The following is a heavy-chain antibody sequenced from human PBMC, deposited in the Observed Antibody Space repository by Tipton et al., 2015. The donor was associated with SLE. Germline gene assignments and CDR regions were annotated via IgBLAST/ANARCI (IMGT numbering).Heavy chain of an antibody. Sequence: TLSLTCTVSGGSISVSSYYWGWIRQPPGKGLEWIGSIYYSGSTYYNPSLKSRVTISVDTSKNQFSLKMTSVTAADTAVYYCARIGGVGDRYYYYMDVWGKGTTVTVSS. CDR2: IYYSGST. D-gene: IGHD3-16*01. J-gene: IGHJ6*03. CDR1: GGSISVSSYY. CDR3: ARIGGVGDRYYYYMDV. V-gene: IGHV4-39*07.